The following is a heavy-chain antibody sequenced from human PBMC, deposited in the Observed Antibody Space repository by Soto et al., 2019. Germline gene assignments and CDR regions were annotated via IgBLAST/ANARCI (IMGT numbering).Heavy chain of an antibody. V-gene: IGHV3-21*01. D-gene: IGHD5-12*01. CDR3: ARDPNIVATISYWYFDL. J-gene: IGHJ2*01. CDR2: ISSSSSYI. Sequence: GGSLRLSCAASGFTFSSYSMNWVRQAPGKGLEWVSSISSSSSYIYYADSVKGRFTISRDNAKNSLYLQMNSLRAEDTAVYYCARDPNIVATISYWYFDLWGRGTLVTVSS. CDR1: GFTFSSYS.